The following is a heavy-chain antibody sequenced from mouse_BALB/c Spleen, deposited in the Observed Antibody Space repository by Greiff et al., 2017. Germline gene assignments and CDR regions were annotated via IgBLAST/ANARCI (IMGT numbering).Heavy chain of an antibody. Sequence: DVKLVESGGGLVKPGGSLKLSCAASGFTFSSYAMSWVLQSPEKRLEWVAEISSGGSYTYYPDTVTGRFTISRDNAKNTLYLEMSSLRSEDTAMYYCARKDYDYDAPYFDVWGAGTTVTVSS. CDR2: ISSGGSYT. CDR1: GFTFSSYA. V-gene: IGHV5-9-4*01. D-gene: IGHD2-4*01. J-gene: IGHJ1*01. CDR3: ARKDYDYDAPYFDV.